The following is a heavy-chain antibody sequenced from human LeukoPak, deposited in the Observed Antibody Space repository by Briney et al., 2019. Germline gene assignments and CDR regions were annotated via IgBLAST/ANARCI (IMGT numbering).Heavy chain of an antibody. J-gene: IGHJ4*02. CDR2: IIPILGIA. CDR3: ARWDDSSGYYFDY. CDR1: GYTFTSYY. D-gene: IGHD3-22*01. V-gene: IGHV1-69*02. Sequence: ASVKVSCKASGYTFTSYYMHWVRQAPGQGLEWMGRIIPILGIANYAQKFQGRVTITADKSTSTAYMELSSLRSEDTAVYYCARWDDSSGYYFDYWGQGTLVTVSS.